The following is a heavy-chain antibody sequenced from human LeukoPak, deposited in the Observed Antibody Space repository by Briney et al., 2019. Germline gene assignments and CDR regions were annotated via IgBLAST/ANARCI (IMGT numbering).Heavy chain of an antibody. J-gene: IGHJ6*04. CDR2: IYSGGST. D-gene: IGHD3-3*01. Sequence: PGGSLRLSCAASGFTVSRNYMSWVRQAPGKGLEWVSVIYSGGSTYYADSVKGRFTISRDNSKNTLYLQMNSLRAEDTAVYYCARAPLEYYYGMDVWGKGTTVTVSS. V-gene: IGHV3-53*01. CDR3: ARAPLEYYYGMDV. CDR1: GFTVSRNY.